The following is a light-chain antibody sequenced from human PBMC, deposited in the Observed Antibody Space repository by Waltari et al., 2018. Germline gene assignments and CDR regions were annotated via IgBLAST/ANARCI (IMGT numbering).Light chain of an antibody. Sequence: DILMTQSPSTLSASVGDRVTITCRASQSISGWLAWYQRQQGKAPKSLISDVSSLESGVPSRFSGSGSGTKFTLTISSLQPDDFATYYCQHYSSYLVTFGEGTKVEI. CDR2: DVS. CDR1: QSISGW. CDR3: QHYSSYLVT. V-gene: IGKV1-5*01. J-gene: IGKJ4*01.